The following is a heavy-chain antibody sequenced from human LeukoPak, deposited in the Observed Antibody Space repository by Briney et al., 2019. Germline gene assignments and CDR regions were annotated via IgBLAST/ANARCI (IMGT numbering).Heavy chain of an antibody. J-gene: IGHJ4*02. D-gene: IGHD2-2*02. Sequence: GESLKISCKASGYTFSDYWISWVRHMPGQGLEWMGIAYPGDSDTRYSPSFQGHVTISADKSINTAYLQWSGLQASDNAIYFCARSQGLYGAADYWGQGTLV. CDR2: AYPGDSDT. CDR1: GYTFSDYW. V-gene: IGHV5-51*01. CDR3: ARSQGLYGAADY.